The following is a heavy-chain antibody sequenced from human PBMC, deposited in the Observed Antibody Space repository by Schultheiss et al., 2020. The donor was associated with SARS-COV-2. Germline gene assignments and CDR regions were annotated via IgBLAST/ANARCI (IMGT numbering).Heavy chain of an antibody. CDR2: INHSGST. D-gene: IGHD3-22*01. CDR3: ARERRITHYDSSGPPDYYYYYYGMDV. CDR1: GGSISSNSYY. Sequence: SETLSLTCTVSGGSISSNSYYWGWIRQPPGKGLEWIGEINHSGSTYYNPSLKSRVTISVDTSKNQFSLQLSSVTAADTAVYYCARERRITHYDSSGPPDYYYYYYGMDVWGQGTTVTVSS. V-gene: IGHV4-39*07. J-gene: IGHJ6*02.